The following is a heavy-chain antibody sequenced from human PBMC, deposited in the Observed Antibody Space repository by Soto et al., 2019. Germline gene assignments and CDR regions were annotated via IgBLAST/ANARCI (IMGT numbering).Heavy chain of an antibody. V-gene: IGHV3-30-3*01. J-gene: IGHJ6*02. CDR2: IWYDGNNK. CDR3: ARDQEQGPVMVYYYGMDV. D-gene: IGHD6-19*01. CDR1: GFTFSSYA. Sequence: QVQLVESGGGVVQPGRSLRLSCTASGFTFSSYAMHWVRQAPGKGLEWVARIWYDGNNKYYADSVQGRFTISRDNSKNTLYLQMNSLRAEDTAVYYCARDQEQGPVMVYYYGMDVWGQGTTVTVSS.